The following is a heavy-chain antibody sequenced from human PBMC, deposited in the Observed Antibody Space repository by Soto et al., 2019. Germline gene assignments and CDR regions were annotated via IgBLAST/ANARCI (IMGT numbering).Heavy chain of an antibody. CDR1: GDSISSGNYY. D-gene: IGHD2-15*01. V-gene: IGHV4-31*03. CDR2: ISNSGSA. Sequence: SETLSLTCIVSGDSISSGNYYWSWVRQLPGKGLEWIAYISNSGSAYYNPSLKSRVTISVDTSKNQFSLKLTSVTAADTAVYFGAKDCSGAECIDYWGQGPLVTLSS. J-gene: IGHJ4*02. CDR3: AKDCSGAECIDY.